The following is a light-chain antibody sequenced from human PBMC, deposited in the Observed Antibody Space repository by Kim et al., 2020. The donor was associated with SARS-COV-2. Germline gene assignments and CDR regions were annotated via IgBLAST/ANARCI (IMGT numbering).Light chain of an antibody. CDR3: SSYTSSITWV. V-gene: IGLV2-18*02. CDR1: SSDIGSYNR. J-gene: IGLJ3*02. Sequence: QSALTQPPSVSGSPGQSVTISCTGTSSDIGSYNRVSWYQQPPGTAPKLMIYEVNNRPSGVPDRFSGSKSGNTASLTISGLQAEDEAEYYCSSYTSSITWVFGGGTQLTVL. CDR2: EVN.